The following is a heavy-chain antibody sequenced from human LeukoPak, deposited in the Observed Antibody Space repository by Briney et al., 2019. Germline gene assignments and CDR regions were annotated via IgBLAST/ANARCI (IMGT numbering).Heavy chain of an antibody. CDR2: ISGSGGST. D-gene: IGHD3-22*01. Sequence: PGGSLRLSCAASGFTFSDYGMSWVRQAPGKGLEWVSAISGSGGSTYYADSAKGRFTISRDNSKNTLFLQMNSLRAEDTAVYYCATGGGSVYFDYWGQGALVTVSS. V-gene: IGHV3-23*01. J-gene: IGHJ4*02. CDR3: ATGGGSVYFDY. CDR1: GFTFSDYG.